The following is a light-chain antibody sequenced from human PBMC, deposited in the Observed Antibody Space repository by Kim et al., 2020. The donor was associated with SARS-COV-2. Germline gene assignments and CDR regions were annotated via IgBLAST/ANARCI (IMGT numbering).Light chain of an antibody. J-gene: IGLJ3*02. V-gene: IGLV1-44*01. CDR3: ATRDDSLDVWM. Sequence: GQRVTISCSGSSSNIGSSPVNWYQQFPGTAPKLLIDTDDRRPSGVSDRVSCSKSGTSASLAISGLQSEDEADYYCATRDDSLDVWMFGGGTKVTVL. CDR2: TDD. CDR1: SSNIGSSP.